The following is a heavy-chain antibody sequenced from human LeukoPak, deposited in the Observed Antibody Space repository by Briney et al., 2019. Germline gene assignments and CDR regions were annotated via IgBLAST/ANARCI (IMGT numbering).Heavy chain of an antibody. V-gene: IGHV3-30*02. CDR2: IWYDGSNK. CDR1: GFTFSSYG. CDR3: AKGAGSGSYYNEGGNWFDP. J-gene: IGHJ5*02. Sequence: GGSLRLSCAASGFTFSSYGMHWVRQAPGKGLEWVAVIWYDGSNKYYADSVKGRFTISRDNSKNTLYLQMNSLRAEDTAVYYCAKGAGSGSYYNEGGNWFDPWGQGTLVTVSS. D-gene: IGHD3-10*01.